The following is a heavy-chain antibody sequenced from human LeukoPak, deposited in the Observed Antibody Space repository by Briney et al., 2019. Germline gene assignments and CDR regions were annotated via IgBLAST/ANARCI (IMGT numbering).Heavy chain of an antibody. V-gene: IGHV4-4*02. CDR2: IYHSGSA. D-gene: IGHD3-10*01. CDR1: GGSISSNNW. J-gene: IGHJ4*02. CDR3: ARGAYYYGSGSYLENDY. Sequence: PSETLSLTCGVSGGSISSNNWWSWVRQPPGQGLEWIGEIYHSGSANYNPSLKSRVTISVDKSKNQLSLKLISVTAADTAVYYCARGAYYYGSGSYLENDYWGQGTLVTVSS.